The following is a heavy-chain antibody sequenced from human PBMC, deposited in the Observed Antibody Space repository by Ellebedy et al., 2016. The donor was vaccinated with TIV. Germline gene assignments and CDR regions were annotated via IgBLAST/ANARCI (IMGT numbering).Heavy chain of an antibody. V-gene: IGHV4-39*01. Sequence: MPSETLSLTCSVSGGSISSSSYYWGWIRQPPGKGPEWIGSIKYSGSTYYNLSLKSRVTMSIDTSKNQFSLKLSSVTAADTAVYYCARHHTVERGAIDYWGQGTLVTVSS. J-gene: IGHJ4*02. CDR3: ARHHTVERGAIDY. D-gene: IGHD1-1*01. CDR2: IKYSGST. CDR1: GGSISSSSYY.